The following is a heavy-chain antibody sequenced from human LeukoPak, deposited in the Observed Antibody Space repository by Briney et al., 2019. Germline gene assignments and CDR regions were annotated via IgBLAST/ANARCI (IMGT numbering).Heavy chain of an antibody. J-gene: IGHJ6*02. CDR2: ISYDGSNK. Sequence: PGGSLRLSCAASGSTFSTSTMHWVRQAPGKGLEWVAVISYDGSNKFYADSVKGRFAISRDNSKNTLYLQMNSLRGYDSAVYYCARPLSNGYFHDSGGYYPYAMDVWGQGTTVTVSS. D-gene: IGHD3-22*01. CDR3: ARPLSNGYFHDSGGYYPYAMDV. V-gene: IGHV3-30*09. CDR1: GSTFSTST.